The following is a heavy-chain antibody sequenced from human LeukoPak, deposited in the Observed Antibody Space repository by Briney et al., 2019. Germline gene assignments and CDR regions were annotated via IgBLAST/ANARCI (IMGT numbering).Heavy chain of an antibody. V-gene: IGHV3-23*01. CDR1: GFTFSSYA. J-gene: IGHJ4*02. Sequence: AGGSLRLSCAASGFTFSSYAMSWVRQAPGKGLEWVSAISGSGGSTYYADSVKGRFTISRDNSKNTLSLQMNSLRAEDTAVYYCASLMSRVIVTGDFDNWGQGTLVTVSS. CDR3: ASLMSRVIVTGDFDN. CDR2: ISGSGGST. D-gene: IGHD1-14*01.